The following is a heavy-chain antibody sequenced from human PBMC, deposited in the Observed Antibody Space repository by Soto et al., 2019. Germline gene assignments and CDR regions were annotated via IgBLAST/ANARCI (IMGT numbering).Heavy chain of an antibody. CDR2: IYYSGST. Sequence: PSETLSLTCTVSGGSISSYYWSWIRQPPGKGLEWIGYIYYSGSTNYNPSHKRRVTISVDTSKNQFSLKLSSVTAADTAVYYCARDSLLGTVTNLRGWYYYYDMDVWHQGTTVTDSS. CDR3: ARDSLLGTVTNLRGWYYYYDMDV. D-gene: IGHD4-17*01. V-gene: IGHV4-59*01. J-gene: IGHJ6*02. CDR1: GGSISSYY.